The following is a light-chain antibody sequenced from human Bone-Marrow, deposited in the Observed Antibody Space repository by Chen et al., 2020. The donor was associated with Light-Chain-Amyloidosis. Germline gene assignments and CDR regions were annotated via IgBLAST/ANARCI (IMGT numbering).Light chain of an antibody. CDR2: RDT. J-gene: IGLJ2*01. Sequence: SYELTQQPSVSVSPVQTARITCSGDDLPTKYAYWYHQKPGQAPVLVIHRDTERPSGISERFSGSSSGTTATLTISGVQAEDEADYHCQSADSSGTYEVIFGGGTKLTVL. V-gene: IGLV3-25*03. CDR3: QSADSSGTYEVI. CDR1: DLPTKY.